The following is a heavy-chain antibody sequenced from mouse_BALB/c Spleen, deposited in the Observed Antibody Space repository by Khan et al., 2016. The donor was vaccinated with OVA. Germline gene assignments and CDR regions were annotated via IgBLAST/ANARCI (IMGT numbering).Heavy chain of an antibody. D-gene: IGHD2-4*01. V-gene: IGHV2-2*02. Sequence: QIQLVQSGPGLVQPSQSLSITCTVSGFSLNNYSVHWVRQSPGKGLEWLGVIWSAGSTDYNAAFISRLTISKDHSRSQVFFKMNSLQPNDTAIYDCARRGYDYGRGTLFAYWGQGTLVTVSA. CDR1: GFSLNNYS. CDR2: IWSAGST. CDR3: ARRGYDYGRGTLFAY. J-gene: IGHJ3*01.